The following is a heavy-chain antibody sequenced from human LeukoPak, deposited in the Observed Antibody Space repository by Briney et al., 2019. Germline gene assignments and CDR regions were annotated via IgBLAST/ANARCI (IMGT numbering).Heavy chain of an antibody. CDR3: AKDSKDYAVAYYYYMDV. CDR2: ISYDGSNK. Sequence: GRSLRLSCAASGFTFSSYGMHWVRQAPGKGLEWVAVISYDGSNKYYADSVKGRFTISRDNSKNTLYLQMNSLRAEDTAVYYCAKDSKDYAVAYYYYMDVWGKGTTVTVSS. D-gene: IGHD4-17*01. CDR1: GFTFSSYG. V-gene: IGHV3-30*18. J-gene: IGHJ6*03.